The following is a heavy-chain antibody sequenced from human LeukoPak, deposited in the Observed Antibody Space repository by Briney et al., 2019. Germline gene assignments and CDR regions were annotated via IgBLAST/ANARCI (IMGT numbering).Heavy chain of an antibody. J-gene: IGHJ3*02. CDR3: AKELWELLEDAFDI. CDR2: IYSGGST. V-gene: IGHV3-NL1*01. CDR1: GFTFSNYG. Sequence: GKSLRLSCAASGFTFSNYGMHWVRQAPGKGLEWVSVIYSGGSTYYADSVKGRFTISRDNSKNTLYLQMNSLRAEDTAVYYCAKELWELLEDAFDIWGQGTMVTVSS. D-gene: IGHD1-26*01.